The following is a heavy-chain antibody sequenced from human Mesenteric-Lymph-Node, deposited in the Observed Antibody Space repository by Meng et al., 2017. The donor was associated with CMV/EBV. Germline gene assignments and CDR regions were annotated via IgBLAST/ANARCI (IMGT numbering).Heavy chain of an antibody. CDR1: GFTFNGFTFSDYH. CDR3: ARVSYCGADCYSLALDY. D-gene: IGHD2-21*01. CDR2: ISGSGSTI. Sequence: GGSLRLSCATSGFTFNGFTFSDYHLTWIRQAPGKGLEWVSYISGSGSTIYYADSVKGRFTISRNNAKNSRYLQMNSLSAEDTAIYYCARVSYCGADCYSLALDYWGQGTLVTVSS. V-gene: IGHV3-11*01. J-gene: IGHJ4*02.